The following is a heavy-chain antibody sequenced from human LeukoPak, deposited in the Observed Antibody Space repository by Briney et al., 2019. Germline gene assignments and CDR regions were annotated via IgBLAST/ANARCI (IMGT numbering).Heavy chain of an antibody. CDR1: GGSINNYY. V-gene: IGHV4-59*08. CDR3: ATGGYCSSTSCYSFDY. D-gene: IGHD2-2*01. CDR2: IYSSGTT. Sequence: PSETLSLTCTVSGGSINNYYCGWIRQPPGKGLEWIGYIYSSGTTNYNPSLKSRVTISVDTSKNQFFLKLSSVTAADTAVYYCATGGYCSSTSCYSFDYWGQGTLVTVSS. J-gene: IGHJ4*02.